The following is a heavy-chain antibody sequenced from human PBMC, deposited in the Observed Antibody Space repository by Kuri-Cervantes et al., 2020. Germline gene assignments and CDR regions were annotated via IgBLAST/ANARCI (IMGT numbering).Heavy chain of an antibody. V-gene: IGHV3-48*01. CDR2: ISSSSSTI. Sequence: GGSLRLSCAASGFTFSSYSMNWVRQAPGKGLEWVSYISSSSSTIYYADSVKGRFTISRDNAKNSLYLQMNGLSAEDTALYYCATEEGDYGGNAFEIWGQGTLVTVSS. CDR3: ATEEGDYGGNAFEI. J-gene: IGHJ3*02. D-gene: IGHD4-17*01. CDR1: GFTFSSYS.